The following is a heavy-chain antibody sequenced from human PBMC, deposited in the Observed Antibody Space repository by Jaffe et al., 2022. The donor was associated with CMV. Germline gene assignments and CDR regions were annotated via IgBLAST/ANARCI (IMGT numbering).Heavy chain of an antibody. D-gene: IGHD3-3*01. CDR3: AREAIGLGVSPREGYYYYMDV. CDR1: GFTFSSYG. J-gene: IGHJ6*03. Sequence: QVQLVESGGGVVQPGRSLRLSCAASGFTFSSYGMHWVRQAPGKGLEWVAVIWYDGSNKYYADSVKGRFTISRDNSKNTLYLQMNSLRAEDTAVYYCAREAIGLGVSPREGYYYYMDVWGKGTTVTVSS. V-gene: IGHV3-33*08. CDR2: IWYDGSNK.